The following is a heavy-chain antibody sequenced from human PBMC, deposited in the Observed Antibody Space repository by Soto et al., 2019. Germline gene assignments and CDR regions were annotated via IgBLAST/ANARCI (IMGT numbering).Heavy chain of an antibody. J-gene: IGHJ6*02. CDR3: ARDWLLFHYGMDV. D-gene: IGHD3-9*01. CDR2: IWYDGSNK. CDR1: GFTFSSYG. Sequence: VQLVESGGGLVQPGGSLRLSCAASGFTFSSYGMHWVRQAPGKGLEWVAVIWYDGSNKYYADSVKGRFTISRDNSKNTLYLQMNSLRAEDTAVYYCARDWLLFHYGMDVWGQGTTVTVSS. V-gene: IGHV3-33*01.